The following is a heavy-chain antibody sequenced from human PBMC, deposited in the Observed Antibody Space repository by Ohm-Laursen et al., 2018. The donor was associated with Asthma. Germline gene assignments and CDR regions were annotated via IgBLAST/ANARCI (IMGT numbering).Heavy chain of an antibody. D-gene: IGHD6-6*01. CDR3: ARELSSYYYYGMDV. CDR2: ISAYNGNT. CDR1: GYTFTSYG. J-gene: IGHJ6*02. V-gene: IGHV1-18*04. Sequence: GASVKVSCNASGYTFTSYGISWVRQAPGQGLEWMGWISAYNGNTNYAQKLQGRVTMTTDTSTSTAYMELRSLRSDDTAVYYCARELSSYYYYGMDVWGQGTTVTVSS.